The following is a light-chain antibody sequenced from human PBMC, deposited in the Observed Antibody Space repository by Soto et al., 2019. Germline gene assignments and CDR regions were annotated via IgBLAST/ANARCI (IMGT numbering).Light chain of an antibody. CDR3: QQYNNWPPWT. Sequence: ILITQSPPTLSVSPGERATLSCRASQSVSSNLAWYQQKPGQAPRLLIYGASTRATGIPARFSGSGSGTEFTLTISSLQSEDFAVYYCQQYNNWPPWTFGQGTKVDIK. CDR1: QSVSSN. V-gene: IGKV3-15*01. J-gene: IGKJ1*01. CDR2: GAS.